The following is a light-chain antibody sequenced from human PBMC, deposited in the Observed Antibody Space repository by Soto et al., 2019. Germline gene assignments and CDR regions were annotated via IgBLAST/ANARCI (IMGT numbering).Light chain of an antibody. V-gene: IGLV2-14*01. J-gene: IGLJ2*01. Sequence: QSALTQPASVSGSPGQSITISCTGTSSDVGGYNYVSWYQQHPGKAPKLMIYDVSNRPSGVSNRFSGSKSGNTASLTISVLQAEDEAYDYCSSYPSSSNSVVFGGGTKLTVL. CDR1: SSDVGGYNY. CDR2: DVS. CDR3: SSYPSSSNSVV.